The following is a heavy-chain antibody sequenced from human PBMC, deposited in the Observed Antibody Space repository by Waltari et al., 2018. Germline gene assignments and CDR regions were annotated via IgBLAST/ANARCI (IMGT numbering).Heavy chain of an antibody. D-gene: IGHD6-25*01. CDR2: ITSSGRHV. J-gene: IGHJ4*02. V-gene: IGHV3-21*01. Sequence: EVQLVESGGGLVKPGGSLRLSCAASGFVFSTYSVAWVRQAPGKGLEWVSSITSSGRHVFYTDSVKGRFTISRDNANISLFLQMDSLRADDTALYFCARVVSSGLYLDYWGQGTLVTVSS. CDR3: ARVVSSGLYLDY. CDR1: GFVFSTYS.